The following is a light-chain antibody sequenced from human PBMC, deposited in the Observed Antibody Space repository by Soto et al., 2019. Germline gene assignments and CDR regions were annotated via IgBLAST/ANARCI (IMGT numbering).Light chain of an antibody. CDR3: QQYDDLPYT. CDR2: DAS. Sequence: DVQVTQSPSSLSASVGDRVTITCQASQDISNYLNWYQQKVGKAPKLLIYDASNLETGVPSRFGGSGSGTDFTFTITNLQPEDTATYYCQQYDDLPYTFGQGTKLQIK. CDR1: QDISNY. V-gene: IGKV1-33*01. J-gene: IGKJ2*01.